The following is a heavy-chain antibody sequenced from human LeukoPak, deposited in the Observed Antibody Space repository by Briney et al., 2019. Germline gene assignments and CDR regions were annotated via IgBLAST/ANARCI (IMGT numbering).Heavy chain of an antibody. V-gene: IGHV3-21*03. Sequence: GGSLRLSCAASGFTFSDYTMNWVRQAPGKGLEWVACITTRSSYMYYADSVKGRFTISRDNAKNSLYLQMNSLKTEDTAVYYCTTELDMITFGGVDYWGQGTLVTVSS. CDR1: GFTFSDYT. D-gene: IGHD3-16*01. CDR3: TTELDMITFGGVDY. CDR2: ITTRSSYM. J-gene: IGHJ4*02.